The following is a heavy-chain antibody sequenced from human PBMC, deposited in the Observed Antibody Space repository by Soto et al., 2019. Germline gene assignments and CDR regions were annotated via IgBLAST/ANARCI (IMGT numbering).Heavy chain of an antibody. J-gene: IGHJ6*02. V-gene: IGHV1-3*01. CDR3: ARDQYIAAAGAYYYNGMDV. CDR1: GYTFTSYA. CDR2: INAGNGNT. D-gene: IGHD6-13*01. Sequence: ASVKVSCKASGYTFTSYAMHWVRQAPVQRLEWMGWINAGNGNTKYSQKFQGRVTITRDTSASTAYMELSSLRSEDTAVYYCARDQYIAAAGAYYYNGMDVWGQGTTVT.